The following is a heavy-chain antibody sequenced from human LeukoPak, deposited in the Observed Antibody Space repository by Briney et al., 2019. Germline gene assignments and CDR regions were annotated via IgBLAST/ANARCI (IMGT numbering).Heavy chain of an antibody. V-gene: IGHV3-23*01. Sequence: GGSLKLSCAASGFTFSSYEMNWVRQAPGKGLEWVSGISGSGGRTYYADSVKGRFTISRDNSNHMLYLQMNSLIAEDTAIYYCAKDDDWLRFEHWGRGTPVSVSS. D-gene: IGHD5-12*01. CDR1: GFTFSSYE. CDR3: AKDDDWLRFEH. CDR2: ISGSGGRT. J-gene: IGHJ4*02.